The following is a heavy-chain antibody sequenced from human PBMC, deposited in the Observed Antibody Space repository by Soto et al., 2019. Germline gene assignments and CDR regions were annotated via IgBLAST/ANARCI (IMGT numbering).Heavy chain of an antibody. Sequence: QVQLVESGGGVVQPGRSLRLSCAASGFTFSSYGMHWVRKAPGKGLEWVAVISYDGSNKYYADSVKGRFTISRDNSKNTLYLQMNSLRAEDTAVYYCAKEGGYYGSGSYSVGENYYGMYVWGQGTTVTVSS. V-gene: IGHV3-30*18. J-gene: IGHJ6*02. CDR1: GFTFSSYG. CDR2: ISYDGSNK. CDR3: AKEGGYYGSGSYSVGENYYGMYV. D-gene: IGHD3-10*01.